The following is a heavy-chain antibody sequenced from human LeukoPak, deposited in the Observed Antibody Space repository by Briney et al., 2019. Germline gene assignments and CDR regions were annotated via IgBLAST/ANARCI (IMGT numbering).Heavy chain of an antibody. J-gene: IGHJ4*02. V-gene: IGHV3-53*01. CDR1: GFTVSTYY. D-gene: IGHD6-19*01. CDR3: ALLAVASDFDY. CDR2: IYSGGST. Sequence: GGSLRLSCAASGFTVSTYYMTWVRQAPGKGLEGVSVIYSGGSTYYADSVKGRFTVSRDNAKSSLYLQMNSLRVEDTAVYYCALLAVASDFDYWGRGALVTVSS.